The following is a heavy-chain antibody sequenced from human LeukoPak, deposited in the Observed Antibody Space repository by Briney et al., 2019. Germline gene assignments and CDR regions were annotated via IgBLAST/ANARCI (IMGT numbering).Heavy chain of an antibody. J-gene: IGHJ1*01. Sequence: KPSGTLSLTCAVSGGSISSSNWWSWVRQPPGKGLEWIGEIYHSGSTNYNPSLKSRVTISVDKSKNQFSLKLSSVTAADTAVYYCARVSIGSGWYEDEYFQHWGQGTLVTVSS. V-gene: IGHV4-4*02. D-gene: IGHD6-19*01. CDR3: ARVSIGSGWYEDEYFQH. CDR1: GGSISSSNW. CDR2: IYHSGST.